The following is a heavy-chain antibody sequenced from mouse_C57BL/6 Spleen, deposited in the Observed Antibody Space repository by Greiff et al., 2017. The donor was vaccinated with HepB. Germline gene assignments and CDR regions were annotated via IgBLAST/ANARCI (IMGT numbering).Heavy chain of an antibody. V-gene: IGHV1-82*01. J-gene: IGHJ3*01. CDR2: IYPGDGDT. D-gene: IGHD1-1*02. Sequence: VMLQQSGPELVKPGASVKISCKASGYAFSSSWMNWVKQRPGKGLEWIGRIYPGDGDTNYNGKFKGKATLTAAKSSSTAYMQLSSLTSEDSAVYFCARGGARAFAYWGQGTLVTVSA. CDR1: GYAFSSSW. CDR3: ARGGARAFAY.